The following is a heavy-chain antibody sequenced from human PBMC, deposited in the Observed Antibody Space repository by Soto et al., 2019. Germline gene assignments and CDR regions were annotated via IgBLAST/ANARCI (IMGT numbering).Heavy chain of an antibody. V-gene: IGHV3-11*01. CDR3: GRSGMWGSYRTSYVFDI. CDR2: ISGSGSTI. D-gene: IGHD3-16*02. J-gene: IGHJ3*02. CDR1: GLTFRDYY. Sequence: QVQLVESGGGLVKPGGSLRLSCAASGLTFRDYYMSWIRQAPGKGLEWVSYISGSGSTIYYADSVKGRFTISRDNAKNSLYLQMNSLRAEDTAVYYCGRSGMWGSYRTSYVFDIWGQGTLVTVSS.